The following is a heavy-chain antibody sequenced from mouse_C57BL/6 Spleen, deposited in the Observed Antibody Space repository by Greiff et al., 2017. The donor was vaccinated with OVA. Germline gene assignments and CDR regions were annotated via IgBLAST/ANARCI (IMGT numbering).Heavy chain of an antibody. CDR3: GKVDWYFDV. J-gene: IGHJ1*03. D-gene: IGHD1-1*01. CDR2: IYHGDGDT. CDR1: GYSFSSSW. Sequence: VQLQQSGPELVKPGASVKISCTASGYSFSSSWMNWVKQRPGKGLEWIGRIYHGDGDTNYNGTFKGKATMTADKSSSTVYMQLCSLTSDDSAVYCCGKVDWYFDVWGKGTTVTVSS. V-gene: IGHV1-82*01.